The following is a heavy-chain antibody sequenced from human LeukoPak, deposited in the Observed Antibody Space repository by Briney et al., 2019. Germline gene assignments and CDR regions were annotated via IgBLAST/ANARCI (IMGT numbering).Heavy chain of an antibody. Sequence: GGSLRLSCTASGFTFSSYEMNWVRQAPGKGLEWVSYISSSGSTIYYADSVKGRFTISRDNSKNTLYLQMNSLRAEDTALYYCAKSAPGGTPGEYWGQGTLVTVSS. V-gene: IGHV3-48*03. CDR2: ISSSGSTI. J-gene: IGHJ4*02. D-gene: IGHD3-16*01. CDR1: GFTFSSYE. CDR3: AKSAPGGTPGEY.